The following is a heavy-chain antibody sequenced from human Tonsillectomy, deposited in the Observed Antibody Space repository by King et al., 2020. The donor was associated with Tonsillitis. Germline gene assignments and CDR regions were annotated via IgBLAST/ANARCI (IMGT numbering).Heavy chain of an antibody. D-gene: IGHD3/OR15-3a*01. Sequence: VQLVESGGGLVQPGRSLRLSCAASRFTFDDYAMHWVRQAPGKGLEWVSGIRWNSGNIGYVDSVEGRFTISRDNAKNSLYLQMNSLRAEDTALYYCAKDLSGGVGRFRGFDIWGQGTMVIVSS. CDR1: RFTFDDYA. V-gene: IGHV3-9*01. CDR2: IRWNSGNI. CDR3: AKDLSGGVGRFRGFDI. J-gene: IGHJ3*02.